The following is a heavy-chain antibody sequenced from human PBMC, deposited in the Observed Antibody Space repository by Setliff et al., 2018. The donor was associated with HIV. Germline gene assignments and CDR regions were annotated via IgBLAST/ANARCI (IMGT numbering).Heavy chain of an antibody. Sequence: ASVKVSCKASGYNFTDYDINWVRQATGQGLEWMGWMNPNNGNTGYAEKFQGRVTMTRDTSISTAYMELSSLRSDDTAVYYCARDLSTILTGCNYWGQGTLVTVSS. CDR1: GYNFTDYD. J-gene: IGHJ4*02. CDR2: MNPNNGNT. D-gene: IGHD3-9*01. V-gene: IGHV1-8*02. CDR3: ARDLSTILTGCNY.